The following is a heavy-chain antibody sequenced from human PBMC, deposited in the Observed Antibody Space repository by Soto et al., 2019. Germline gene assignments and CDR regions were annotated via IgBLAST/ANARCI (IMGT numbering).Heavy chain of an antibody. CDR1: GCTFSSYA. J-gene: IGHJ4*02. D-gene: IGHD1-26*01. Sequence: GGSLRLCCAASGCTFSSYAMSWVRQAPGKGLEWVSAISGSGGSTYYADSVKGRFTISRDNSKNTLYLQMNSLRAEDTAVYYCAKDRALYSGSYCSYWGQGTLVTVSS. CDR2: ISGSGGST. CDR3: AKDRALYSGSYCSY. V-gene: IGHV3-23*01.